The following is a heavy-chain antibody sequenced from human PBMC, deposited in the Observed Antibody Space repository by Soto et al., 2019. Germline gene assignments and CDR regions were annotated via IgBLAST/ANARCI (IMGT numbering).Heavy chain of an antibody. CDR1: GGSITNNNYY. D-gene: IGHD1-26*01. CDR3: ARRIVGNLSDYFDS. J-gene: IGHJ4*02. Sequence: LSLTCSVSGGSITNNNYYWSWVRQPPGKGLEWIGTIFHNGGTYYNPPLRSRVTISVDTSKNQFSLKVNSVTATDTAVYYCARRIVGNLSDYFDSWGQGILATVAS. CDR2: IFHNGGT. V-gene: IGHV4-39*01.